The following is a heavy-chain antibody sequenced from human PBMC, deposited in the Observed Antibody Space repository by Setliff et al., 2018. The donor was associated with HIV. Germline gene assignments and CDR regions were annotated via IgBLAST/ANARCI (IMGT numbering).Heavy chain of an antibody. CDR3: ARDSSEYFDFSSGDFHYMDV. D-gene: IGHD3-3*01. J-gene: IGHJ6*03. CDR1: GYSFSRFS. V-gene: IGHV7-4-1*02. CDR2: INTNSWIP. Sequence: ASVKVSCKASGYSFSRFSINWVRQAPGQGLEWMGWINTNSWIPTYAQGFTGRFVFSLDTTVRTAHLEISDLRADDTGVYYCARDSSEYFDFSSGDFHYMDVWGKGTTVTVSS.